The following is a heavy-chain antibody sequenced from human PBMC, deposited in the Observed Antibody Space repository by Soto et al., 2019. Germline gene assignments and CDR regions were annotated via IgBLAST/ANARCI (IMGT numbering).Heavy chain of an antibody. CDR2: IYYSGST. Sequence: SETLSLTCTVSGGSISSSSYYWGWIRQPPGKGLEWIGSIYYSGSTYYNPSLKSRVTISVDTSKNQFSLKLSSVTAADTAVYYCAREYMFRVYNWFDPWGQGTLVTVSS. CDR1: GGSISSSSYY. CDR3: AREYMFRVYNWFDP. V-gene: IGHV4-39*02. D-gene: IGHD3-10*01. J-gene: IGHJ5*02.